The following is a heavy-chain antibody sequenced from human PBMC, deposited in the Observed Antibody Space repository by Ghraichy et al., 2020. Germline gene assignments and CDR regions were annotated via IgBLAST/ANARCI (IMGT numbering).Heavy chain of an antibody. CDR2: VYYSGST. J-gene: IGHJ4*02. CDR1: GGSISSYY. Sequence: ESLNISCTVSGGSISSYYWSWIRQPPGKGLEWIGYVYYSGSTNYNPSLKSRVTISVDTSKNEFSLKLNSVTAADTAVYYCARDRANWNDIAGFDYWGQGTLVTVSS. V-gene: IGHV4-59*01. CDR3: ARDRANWNDIAGFDY. D-gene: IGHD1-1*01.